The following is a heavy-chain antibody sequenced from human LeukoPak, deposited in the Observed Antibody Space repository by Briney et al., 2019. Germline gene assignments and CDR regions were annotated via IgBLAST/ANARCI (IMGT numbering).Heavy chain of an antibody. CDR1: GGSISSYY. V-gene: IGHV4-4*07. CDR2: IYTSVST. Sequence: SETLSLTCTVSGGSISSYYWSWIRQPAGKGLEWIGRIYTSVSTNYNPTLKSRVTMSVDTSKNQFSLKLSSVTAADTAVYYCASGPHYDILTGWDNWFDPWGQGTLVTVSS. D-gene: IGHD3-9*01. J-gene: IGHJ5*02. CDR3: ASGPHYDILTGWDNWFDP.